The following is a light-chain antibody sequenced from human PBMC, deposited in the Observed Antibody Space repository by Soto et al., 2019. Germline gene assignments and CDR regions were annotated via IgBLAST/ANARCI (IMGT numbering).Light chain of an antibody. CDR2: GVS. CDR3: QQYGSSPLIT. J-gene: IGKJ5*01. Sequence: EIVLTQAPLSLPVTALDPASMSCRSSQNLLHSNGYNYLNWYQQKPGQAPKFLIYGVSSRATGIPDRFSGSGSGTDFTLTISRLEPEDFAVYHCQQYGSSPLITFGQGTRLEIK. V-gene: IGKV2-28*01. CDR1: QNLLHSNGYNY.